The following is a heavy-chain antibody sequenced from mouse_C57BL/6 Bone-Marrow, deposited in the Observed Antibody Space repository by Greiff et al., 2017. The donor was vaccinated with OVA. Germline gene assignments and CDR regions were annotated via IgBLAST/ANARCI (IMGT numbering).Heavy chain of an antibody. D-gene: IGHD1-1*01. CDR1: GYTFTSYW. Sequence: VQLQQPGAELVKPGASVKLSCKASGYTFTSYWMHWVKQRPGQGLEWIGMIHPNSGSTNYNEKFKSKATLTVDKSSSTAYIQLSSLTSEDSAVYYCANGTVVATPFAYWGQGTLVTVSA. CDR3: ANGTVVATPFAY. V-gene: IGHV1-64*01. J-gene: IGHJ3*01. CDR2: IHPNSGST.